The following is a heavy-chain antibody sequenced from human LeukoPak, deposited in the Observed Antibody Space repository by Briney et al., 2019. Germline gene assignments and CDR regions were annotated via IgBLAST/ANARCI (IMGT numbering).Heavy chain of an antibody. CDR1: GCTISSNY. Sequence: GGSLRLSCAASGCTISSNYMSWVRQAPGKGLEWVSVIYNGGSTNYKDSVKGRFTISIDNSKNTLYLQMNSLRAEDTAVYYCARVSRMTPWDWGQGTLVTVSS. CDR2: IYNGGST. J-gene: IGHJ4*02. CDR3: ARVSRMTPWD. V-gene: IGHV3-53*01. D-gene: IGHD1-14*01.